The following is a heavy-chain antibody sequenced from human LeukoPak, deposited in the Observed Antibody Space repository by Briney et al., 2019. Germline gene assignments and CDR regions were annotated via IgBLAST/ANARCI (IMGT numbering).Heavy chain of an antibody. CDR2: IRYDGSNK. J-gene: IGHJ4*02. V-gene: IGHV3-30*02. CDR1: GFTFSSYG. CDR3: AKRGAAVAGPYYFDY. Sequence: GGSLRLSRAASGFTFSSYGMHWVRQAPGKGLEWVAFIRYDGSNKYYADSVKGRFTISRDNSKNTLYLQMNSLRAEDTAVYYCAKRGAAVAGPYYFDYWGQGTLVTVSS. D-gene: IGHD6-19*01.